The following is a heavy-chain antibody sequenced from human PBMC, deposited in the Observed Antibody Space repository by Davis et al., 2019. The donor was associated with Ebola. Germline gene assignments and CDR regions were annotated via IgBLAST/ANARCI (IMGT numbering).Heavy chain of an antibody. CDR1: GFTVRNTH. CDR3: ARDRYSSSPDDYFDY. CDR2: ISYDGSNK. Sequence: GESLKISCDASGFTVRNTHMTWVRQAPGKGLEWVAVISYDGSNKYYADSVKGRFTISRDNSKNTLYLQMNSLRAEDTAVYYCARDRYSSSPDDYFDYWGQGTLVTVSS. D-gene: IGHD6-6*01. V-gene: IGHV3-30-3*01. J-gene: IGHJ4*02.